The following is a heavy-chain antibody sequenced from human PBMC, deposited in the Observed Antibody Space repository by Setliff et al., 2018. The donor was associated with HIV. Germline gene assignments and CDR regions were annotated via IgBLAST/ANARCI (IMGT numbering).Heavy chain of an antibody. CDR1: GYSFTNHY. CDR3: ARDFGGYCSSMSCPGLFDP. D-gene: IGHD2-2*01. V-gene: IGHV1-46*01. J-gene: IGHJ5*02. CDR2: INPTGGST. Sequence: EASVKVSCKPSGYSFTNHYMHWVRQAPGQGLEWMGVINPTGGSTRNTQKFQGRVAMTRDTSTSTVYMELSSLRSEDTAVYYCARDFGGYCSSMSCPGLFDPWGQGTLVTVSS.